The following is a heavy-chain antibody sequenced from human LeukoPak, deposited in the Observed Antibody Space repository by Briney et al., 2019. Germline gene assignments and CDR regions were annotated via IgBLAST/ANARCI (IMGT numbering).Heavy chain of an antibody. CDR2: INHSGST. CDR3: ARGRGIAVAGRTKNFDY. V-gene: IGHV4-34*01. CDR1: GGSFSGYY. Sequence: SETLSLTCAVYGGSFSGYYWSWLRQPPGKGLEWIGEINHSGSTNYNPSLKSRVTISVDTSKNQFSLKLSSVTAADTAVYYCARGRGIAVAGRTKNFDYWGQGTLVTVSS. D-gene: IGHD6-19*01. J-gene: IGHJ4*02.